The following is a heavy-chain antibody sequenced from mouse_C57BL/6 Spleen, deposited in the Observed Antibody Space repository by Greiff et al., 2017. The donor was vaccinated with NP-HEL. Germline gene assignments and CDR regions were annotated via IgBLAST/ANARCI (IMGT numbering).Heavy chain of an antibody. CDR3: ASGNYGSSYWYFDV. D-gene: IGHD1-1*01. CDR2: IDPSDSET. Sequence: VQLQQPGAELVRPGSSVKLSCKASGYTFTSYWMHWVKQRPIQGLEWIGNIDPSDSETHYNQKFKDKATLTVDKSSSTAYMQLSSLTSEDSAVYYCASGNYGSSYWYFDVWGTGTTVTVSS. V-gene: IGHV1-52*01. CDR1: GYTFTSYW. J-gene: IGHJ1*03.